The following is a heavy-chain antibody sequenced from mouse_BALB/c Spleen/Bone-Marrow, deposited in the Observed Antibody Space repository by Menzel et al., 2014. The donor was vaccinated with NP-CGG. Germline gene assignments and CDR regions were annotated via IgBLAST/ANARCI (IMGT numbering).Heavy chain of an antibody. CDR3: TTRFAY. CDR2: IRLKSHNYAT. CDR1: GFTFSNYW. V-gene: IGHV6-6*02. Sequence: EVQLVEYGGGLVQPGGSMKLSCVASGFTFSNYWMNWVRQSPEKGLEWVAEIRLKSHNYATRYAESVKGRFTISRDDSKSSVYLQMNNLRAEDAGIYYFTTRFAYWGQGTLVTVSA. J-gene: IGHJ3*01.